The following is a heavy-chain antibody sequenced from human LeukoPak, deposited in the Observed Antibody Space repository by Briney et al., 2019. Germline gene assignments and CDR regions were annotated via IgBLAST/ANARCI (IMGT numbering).Heavy chain of an antibody. Sequence: GGSLRLSCAASGFTFSSYSMNWVRQAPGKGLEWVSSISSSSSYIYYADSVKGRFTISRDNAKNSLYLQMNSLRAEDTAVYYCAGGLGDSSGYFFDYWGQGTLVTVSS. J-gene: IGHJ4*02. CDR1: GFTFSSYS. D-gene: IGHD3-22*01. CDR3: AGGLGDSSGYFFDY. V-gene: IGHV3-21*01. CDR2: ISSSSSYI.